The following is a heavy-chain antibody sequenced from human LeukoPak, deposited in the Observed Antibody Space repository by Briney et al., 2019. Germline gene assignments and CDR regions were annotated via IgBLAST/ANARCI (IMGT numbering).Heavy chain of an antibody. V-gene: IGHV1-69*01. CDR2: IIPIFGTA. D-gene: IGHD1-26*01. CDR3: ARGGGSYYLPNS. J-gene: IGHJ5*02. CDR1: GGTFSSYA. Sequence: SVKVSCKASGGTFSSYAISWVRQAPGQALEWMGGIIPIFGTANYAQKFQGRVTITADESTSTAYMELSSLRSEDTAVYYCARGGGSYYLPNSWGQGTLVTVSS.